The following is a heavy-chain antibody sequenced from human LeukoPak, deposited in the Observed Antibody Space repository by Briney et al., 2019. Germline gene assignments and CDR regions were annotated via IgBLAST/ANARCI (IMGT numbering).Heavy chain of an antibody. D-gene: IGHD1-20*01. J-gene: IGHJ6*03. V-gene: IGHV1-69*05. CDR2: IIPIFGTA. CDR3: ARAGNITGQSYYYYYYMDV. Sequence: ASVKVSCKASGGTFSSYAISWVRQAPGQGLEWRGGIIPIFGTANYAQKFQGRVTITTDESTSTAYMELSSLRSEDTAVYYCARAGNITGQSYYYYYYMDVWGKGTTVTVSS. CDR1: GGTFSSYA.